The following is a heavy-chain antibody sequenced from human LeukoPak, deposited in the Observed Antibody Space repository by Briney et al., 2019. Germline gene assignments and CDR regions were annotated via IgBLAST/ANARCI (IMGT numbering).Heavy chain of an antibody. Sequence: GASVEVSCKASGYTFTSYGISWVRQAPGQGLEWMGWISAYNGNTNYAQKLQGRVTMTTDTSTSTAYMELRSLRSDDTAVYYCAWDPHRTGRFDYWGQGTLVTVSS. V-gene: IGHV1-18*01. D-gene: IGHD3/OR15-3a*01. CDR2: ISAYNGNT. J-gene: IGHJ4*02. CDR3: AWDPHRTGRFDY. CDR1: GYTFTSYG.